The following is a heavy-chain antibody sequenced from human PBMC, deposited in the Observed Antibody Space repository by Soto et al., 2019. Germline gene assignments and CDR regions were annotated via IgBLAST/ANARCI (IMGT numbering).Heavy chain of an antibody. CDR2: IYYSGST. D-gene: IGHD2-8*02. Sequence: QVQLQESGPGLVKPSQTLSLTCTVSGGSISSGGYYWSWIRQHPGKGLEWIGYIYYSGSTYYNPSLERRVTISVDTSKTQSSLKLSAVTAADTAVYYCAMVVSQYYGMDVWGQGTTVTVSS. CDR3: AMVVSQYYGMDV. CDR1: GGSISSGGYY. V-gene: IGHV4-31*03. J-gene: IGHJ6*02.